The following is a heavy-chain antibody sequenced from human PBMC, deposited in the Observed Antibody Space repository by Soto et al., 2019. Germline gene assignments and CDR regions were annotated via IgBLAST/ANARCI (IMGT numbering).Heavy chain of an antibody. J-gene: IGHJ6*02. V-gene: IGHV3-11*01. D-gene: IGHD3-16*01. CDR3: AIWGGQIYYFGMDV. CDR2: ISGTGDTK. CDR1: GFIFSDYY. Sequence: QVQLVESGGGLVKPGGSLRVSCVASGFIFSDYYLSWIRQVPGKGLECVAYISGTGDTKYYADSLEGRFTISRDNAKNSLYLQMTSLRVEDTAVYYCAIWGGQIYYFGMDVWGQGTTVTVSS.